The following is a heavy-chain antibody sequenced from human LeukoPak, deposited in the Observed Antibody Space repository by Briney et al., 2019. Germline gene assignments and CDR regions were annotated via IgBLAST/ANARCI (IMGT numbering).Heavy chain of an antibody. D-gene: IGHD5-18*01. Sequence: GGSLRLSCAASGFTFSSYGMLWVRQAPGKGLEWVAFIRYDGSNKYYADSVKGRFTISRDNSKNALYLQMNSLRAEDTAVYYCAKERDTAMVTIDYWGQGTLVTVSS. J-gene: IGHJ4*02. CDR1: GFTFSSYG. CDR3: AKERDTAMVTIDY. V-gene: IGHV3-30*02. CDR2: IRYDGSNK.